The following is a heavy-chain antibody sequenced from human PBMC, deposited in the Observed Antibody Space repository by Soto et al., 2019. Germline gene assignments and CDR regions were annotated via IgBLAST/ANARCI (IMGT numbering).Heavy chain of an antibody. CDR2: ISYDGSIK. V-gene: IGHV3-30-3*01. J-gene: IGHJ4*02. D-gene: IGHD3-10*01. CDR3: AREWSTSGDLDY. CDR1: GFTFSSHS. Sequence: QVQLVESGGGVVQPGRSLRLSCAASGFTFSSHSIQWVRQAPGKGLDWVAVISYDGSIKYYVDSVKGRFTISRDNSKNTAYLQMNSLRAEDTAVFYCAREWSTSGDLDYWGQGTLVIVSS.